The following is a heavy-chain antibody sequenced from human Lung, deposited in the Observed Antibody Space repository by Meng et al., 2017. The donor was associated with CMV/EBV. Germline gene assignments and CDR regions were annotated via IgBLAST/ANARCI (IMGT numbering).Heavy chain of an antibody. D-gene: IGHD3-22*01. CDR1: GFTFSSYA. CDR2: ISYDGSNK. CDR3: ARAASITMIVVVITPAGDACDI. J-gene: IGHJ3*02. V-gene: IGHV3-30*04. Sequence: GGSXRLXXAASGFTFSSYAMHWVRQAPGKGLEGVAVISYDGSNKYYADSVKGRFTISRDNSKNTLYLQMNSLRAEDTAVYYCARAASITMIVVVITPAGDACDIWGQGTXVTVSS.